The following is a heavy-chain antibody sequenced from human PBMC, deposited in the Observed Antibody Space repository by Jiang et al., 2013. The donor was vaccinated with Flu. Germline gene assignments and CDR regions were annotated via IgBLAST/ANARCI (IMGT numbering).Heavy chain of an antibody. Sequence: SGGGVVQPGRSLRLSCAASGFTFSNYGMHWVRQAPGKGLEWVADISYDGSKKYYADSVKGRFTISRDNSKNTLDLQMNSLRAEDTAVYYCAKERERGYYSYGMDVWGQGTTVTVSS. CDR3: AKERERGYYSYGMDV. CDR1: GFTFSNYG. V-gene: IGHV3-30*18. J-gene: IGHJ6*02. D-gene: IGHD3-22*01. CDR2: ISYDGSKK.